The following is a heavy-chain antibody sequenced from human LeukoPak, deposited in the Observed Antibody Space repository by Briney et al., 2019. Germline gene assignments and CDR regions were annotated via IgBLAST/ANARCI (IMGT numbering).Heavy chain of an antibody. J-gene: IGHJ4*02. Sequence: GSLRLSCAASGFTFTSYAMSWVRQAPGKGLEWVSAISGSGSSAYYADSVKGRFTISRDNSKNTLYLQMNSLRAEDTALYYCAKGRRGYAYGATVDYWGQGTLVTVSS. V-gene: IGHV3-23*01. CDR1: GFTFTSYA. CDR2: ISGSGSSA. CDR3: AKGRRGYAYGATVDY. D-gene: IGHD5-18*01.